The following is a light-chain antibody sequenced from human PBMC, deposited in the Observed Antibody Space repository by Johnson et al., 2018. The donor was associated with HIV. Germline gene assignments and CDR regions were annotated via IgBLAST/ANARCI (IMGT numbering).Light chain of an antibody. CDR3: ATWERSLSAGGV. J-gene: IGLJ1*01. Sequence: QSVLTQPPSVSAAPGQKVTISCSGSSSTIGNNYVSWYQVLPGTAPKLLIYKNDKRPSGIPDRFSGSKSGASATLGITGLQTGDEADYYCATWERSLSAGGVFGTGTKVTVL. V-gene: IGLV1-51*02. CDR1: SSTIGNNY. CDR2: KND.